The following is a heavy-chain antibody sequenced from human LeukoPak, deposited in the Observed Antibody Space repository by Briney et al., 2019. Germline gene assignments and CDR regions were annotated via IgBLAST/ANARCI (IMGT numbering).Heavy chain of an antibody. D-gene: IGHD4-11*01. Sequence: SETLSLTCTVSGGSISSTAYCWDWIRQPPGRGLEWIGSLYYRESTYHNPCLKRRGTMPVDTSKNQVSPNLSSETAADTAVYLCERRGKTTGSPGENWGQGTLVTVSP. CDR1: GGSISSTAYC. V-gene: IGHV4-39*01. CDR3: ERRGKTTGSPGEN. CDR2: LYYREST. J-gene: IGHJ4*02.